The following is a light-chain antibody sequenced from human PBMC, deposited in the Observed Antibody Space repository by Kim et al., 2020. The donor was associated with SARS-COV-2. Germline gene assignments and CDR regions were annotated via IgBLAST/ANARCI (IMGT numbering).Light chain of an antibody. CDR2: DVS. CDR1: SSYIGGYKY. J-gene: IGLJ1*01. V-gene: IGLV2-14*01. Sequence: QSVLTQPASVSGSPGQSITISCTGTSSYIGGYKYVSWYQQHPGKAPKLMIYDVSKRPSGVADRFSGSKSGNTASLTISGLQAGDEADYYCSSYSSSTASHVCGTGTKVTV. CDR3: SSYSSSTASHV.